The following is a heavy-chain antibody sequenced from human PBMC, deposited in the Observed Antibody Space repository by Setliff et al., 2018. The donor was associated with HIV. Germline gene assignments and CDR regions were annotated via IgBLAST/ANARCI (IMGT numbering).Heavy chain of an antibody. CDR3: ARPGYSYGSFYYSMDV. Sequence: GESLKISCMGFGYSFTNYWIAWARQMPGKGLEWMGIIYPDDSDTNYSPSFRGQVTISADKSTSTAYLQWSSLQASDTAIYYCARPGYSYGSFYYSMDVWGQGTTVTVSS. CDR1: GYSFTNYW. J-gene: IGHJ6*02. CDR2: IYPDDSDT. V-gene: IGHV5-51*01. D-gene: IGHD5-18*01.